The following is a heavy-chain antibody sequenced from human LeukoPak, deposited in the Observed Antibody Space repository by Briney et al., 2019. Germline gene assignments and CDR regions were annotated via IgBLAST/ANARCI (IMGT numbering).Heavy chain of an antibody. D-gene: IGHD6-13*01. V-gene: IGHV3-48*04. J-gene: IGHJ4*02. CDR3: AREQYSSSWDSFDY. CDR1: GFTFSSYS. Sequence: GRSLRLSCAASGFTFSSYSMNWVRQAPGKGLEWVSYISSRSSTIYYADSVKGRFTISRDNAKNSLFLQMNSLRAEDTAVYYCAREQYSSSWDSFDYWGQGTLVTVSS. CDR2: ISSRSSTI.